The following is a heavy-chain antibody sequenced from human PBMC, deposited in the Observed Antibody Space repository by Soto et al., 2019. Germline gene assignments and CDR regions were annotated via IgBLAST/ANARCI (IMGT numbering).Heavy chain of an antibody. CDR1: GFTFSAFG. J-gene: IGHJ4*02. V-gene: IGHV3-30*18. Sequence: QVQLVESGGGVVQPGRSLRLSSAASGFTFSAFGMHWVRQAPGKGLEWVAVISNDGNSEHYADSVKGRFTISRDNSKNTFYLQMNSLSVEDTAVYYCAKTITTVGVSSTGRGALLDNWGQGILVSVSS. CDR3: AKTITTVGVSSTGRGALLDN. D-gene: IGHD3-3*01. CDR2: ISNDGNSE.